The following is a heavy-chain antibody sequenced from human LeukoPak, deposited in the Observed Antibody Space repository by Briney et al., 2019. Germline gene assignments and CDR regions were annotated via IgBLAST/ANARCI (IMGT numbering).Heavy chain of an antibody. CDR1: GGTFSSYA. J-gene: IGHJ4*02. CDR2: IIPILGIA. D-gene: IGHD3-10*01. V-gene: IGHV1-69*04. CDR3: ARGPMVRGVNFDY. Sequence: SVKVSCKASGGTFSSYAISWVRQAPGQGLEWMGRIIPILGIANYAQKFQGRATITADKSTSTAYMELSSLRSEDTAVYYCARGPMVRGVNFDYWGQGTLVTVSS.